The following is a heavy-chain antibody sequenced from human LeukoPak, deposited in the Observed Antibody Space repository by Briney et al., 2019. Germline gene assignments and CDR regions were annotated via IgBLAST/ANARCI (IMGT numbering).Heavy chain of an antibody. CDR1: GYTFTSYG. CDR2: ISAYNGNT. CDR3: ARGVVVAATPDAFDI. V-gene: IGHV1-18*01. J-gene: IGHJ3*02. Sequence: GASVKVSCKASGYTFTSYGISWVRQAPGQGLEWMGWISAYNGNTNYAQKLQGRVTMTTDTSTSTAYMELRGLRSDDTAVYYCARGVVVAATPDAFDIWGQGTMVTVSS. D-gene: IGHD2-15*01.